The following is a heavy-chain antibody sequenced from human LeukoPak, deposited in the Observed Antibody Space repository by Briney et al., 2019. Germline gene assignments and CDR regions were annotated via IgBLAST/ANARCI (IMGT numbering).Heavy chain of an antibody. J-gene: IGHJ4*02. CDR1: GASISSYY. CDR2: IYTTGST. CDR3: AGSITMVRGYFDY. Sequence: SETLSLTCSVSGASISSYYWSWIRQPAGKGLEWIGRIYTTGSTNYNPSLKSRVTMSVDTSKNQFSLKLSSVTAADTAVYYCAGSITMVRGYFDYWGQGTPVTVSS. D-gene: IGHD3-10*01. V-gene: IGHV4-4*07.